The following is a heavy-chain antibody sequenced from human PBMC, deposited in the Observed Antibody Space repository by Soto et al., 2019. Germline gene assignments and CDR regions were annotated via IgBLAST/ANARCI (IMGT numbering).Heavy chain of an antibody. CDR3: AKYFVPAYGDEYYFDY. J-gene: IGHJ4*02. D-gene: IGHD4-17*01. CDR1: GFTFSSYA. V-gene: IGHV3-23*01. CDR2: ISGSGGST. Sequence: PGGSLRLSCAASGFTFSSYAMSWVRQAPGKGLEWVSAISGSGGSTYYADSVKGRFTISRDNSKNTLYLQMNSLRAEDTAVYYCAKYFVPAYGDEYYFDYWGQGNLVTVSS.